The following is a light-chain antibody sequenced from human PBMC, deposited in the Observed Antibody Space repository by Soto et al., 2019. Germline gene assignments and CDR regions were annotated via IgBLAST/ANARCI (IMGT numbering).Light chain of an antibody. CDR1: SSDVGDYNY. Sequence: QSALTQSASVSGSPGQSITISCTGTSSDVGDYNYVSWYQQHPGKAPKLMIYDVSNRPSGVSNRFSGSKSGNTASLTISGLQAEDEADYYCSSYTSSSVYVFGTGTKLTVL. J-gene: IGLJ1*01. CDR2: DVS. CDR3: SSYTSSSVYV. V-gene: IGLV2-14*01.